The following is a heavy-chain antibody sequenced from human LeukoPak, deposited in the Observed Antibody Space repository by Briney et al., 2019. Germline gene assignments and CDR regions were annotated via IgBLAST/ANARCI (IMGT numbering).Heavy chain of an antibody. Sequence: GASLRLSCAASGFTFNNYAMSWVRQAPGKGREWVSAILGSGRSAYYADSVKGRFTISRDTSKNSLFLQMNSLRVEDTALYYCSKWGDYDVLTGYYDSDFWGQGTLVTVSA. D-gene: IGHD3-9*01. J-gene: IGHJ4*02. V-gene: IGHV3-23*01. CDR1: GFTFNNYA. CDR3: SKWGDYDVLTGYYDSDF. CDR2: ILGSGRSA.